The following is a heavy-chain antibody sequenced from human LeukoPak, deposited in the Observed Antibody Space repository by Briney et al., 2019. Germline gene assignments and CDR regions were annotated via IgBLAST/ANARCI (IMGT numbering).Heavy chain of an antibody. J-gene: IGHJ4*01. Sequence: GGSLRLSCAASGFTFSNSAMSWVRQAPGKGLEWVSTLSGSGITTYYADSVQGRFTISRDNSKNTLYLQMNSLRAEDTAVYYCAKGIYSSGWSYFDYWGHGTLVTVSS. V-gene: IGHV3-23*01. CDR3: AKGIYSSGWSYFDY. CDR2: LSGSGITT. D-gene: IGHD6-19*01. CDR1: GFTFSNSA.